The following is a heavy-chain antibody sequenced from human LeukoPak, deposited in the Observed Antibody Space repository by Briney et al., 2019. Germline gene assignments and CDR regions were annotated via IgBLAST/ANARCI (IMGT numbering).Heavy chain of an antibody. Sequence: PSETLSLTCTLSNGFITISDYYWAWIRLPPGKGLEWIGTISHTGPTYYNPSLQSRVTISLDKSKNQFSLKLSSGTAADTAVYYCATREHHVLRTPGDYWGQGTLVTVSS. J-gene: IGHJ4*02. CDR1: NGFITISDYY. CDR2: ISHTGPT. V-gene: IGHV4-39*01. D-gene: IGHD6-6*01. CDR3: ATREHHVLRTPGDY.